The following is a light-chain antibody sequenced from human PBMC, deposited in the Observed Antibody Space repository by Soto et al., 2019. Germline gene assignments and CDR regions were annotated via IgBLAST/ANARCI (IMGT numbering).Light chain of an antibody. CDR2: SNH. Sequence: QSVLTQPPSASGTPGQRVTISCSGSSSNVGRNTVNWYQQVPGTAPKLLIYSNHQRPSGVPDRFSGSKSGTSASLAISGLQSEDEAHYYCAAWDDSLHGVVFGGGTKLTVL. J-gene: IGLJ2*01. CDR3: AAWDDSLHGVV. CDR1: SSNVGRNT. V-gene: IGLV1-44*01.